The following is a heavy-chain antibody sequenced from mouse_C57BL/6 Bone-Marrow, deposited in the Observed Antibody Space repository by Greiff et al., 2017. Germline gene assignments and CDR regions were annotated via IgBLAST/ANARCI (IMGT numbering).Heavy chain of an antibody. CDR2: ISYDGSN. D-gene: IGHD2-4*01. J-gene: IGHJ1*03. CDR3: ARGPDCYYRYFDV. Sequence: EVQLVESGPGLVKPSQSLSLTCSVTGYSITSGYYWNWIRQFPGNKLEWMGYISYDGSNNYNPSLKNRISITRDTSKNQFFLKLNSVTTEDTATYYCARGPDCYYRYFDVWGTGTTVTVSS. CDR1: GYSITSGYY. V-gene: IGHV3-6*01.